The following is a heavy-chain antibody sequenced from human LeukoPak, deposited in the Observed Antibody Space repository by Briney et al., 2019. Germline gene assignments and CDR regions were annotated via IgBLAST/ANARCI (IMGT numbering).Heavy chain of an antibody. J-gene: IGHJ4*02. Sequence: GGSLRLSCAASGFTFSSYWMSWVRQAPGKGLEWVANIKQDESERYYVDSVKGRFTISRDNAKNSLYLQMNSLRAEDTAVYYCARESPGGYSGYDPFDYWGQGTLVTVSS. D-gene: IGHD5-12*01. CDR3: ARESPGGYSGYDPFDY. CDR1: GFTFSSYW. CDR2: IKQDESER. V-gene: IGHV3-7*01.